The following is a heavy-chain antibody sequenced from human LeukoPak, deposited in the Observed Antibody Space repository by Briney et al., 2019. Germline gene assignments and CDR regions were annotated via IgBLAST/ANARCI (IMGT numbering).Heavy chain of an antibody. D-gene: IGHD6-13*01. CDR3: ARDPPLITAAGSRYFQH. V-gene: IGHV3-7*01. CDR2: IKQDGSEK. J-gene: IGHJ1*01. Sequence: GGSLRLSCAASGFTFSNNWMSWVRQAPGKGLEWVANIKQDGSEKYYVDSVKGRFTISRDNAKNSLYLQMNSLRAEDTAVYYCARDPPLITAAGSRYFQHWGQGTLVTVSS. CDR1: GFTFSNNW.